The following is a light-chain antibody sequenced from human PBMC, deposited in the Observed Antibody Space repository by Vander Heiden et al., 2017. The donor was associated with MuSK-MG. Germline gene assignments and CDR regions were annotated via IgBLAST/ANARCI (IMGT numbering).Light chain of an antibody. CDR1: SSDVGGYNY. CDR3: SSYTSSSPYV. V-gene: IGLV2-14*01. CDR2: DVS. Sequence: QSALTQPAPVSGSPGQSITISCTGTSSDVGGYNYVSWYQQHPGKAPKLMIYDVSNRPSGVSSRFSGSKSGNTASLTISGLQAEDEADYYCSSYTSSSPYVFGTGTKVTVL. J-gene: IGLJ1*01.